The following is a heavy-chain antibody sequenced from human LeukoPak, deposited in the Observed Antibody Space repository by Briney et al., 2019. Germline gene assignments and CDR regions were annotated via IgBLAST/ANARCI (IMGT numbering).Heavy chain of an antibody. CDR3: ARDRILGCGGDCYPDAFDI. V-gene: IGHV4-61*01. CDR2: IYYSGST. Sequence: SQTLSLTCTVSGGSISSGSYYWSWIRQPPGKGLEWIGYIYYSGSTNYNPSLKSRVTISVDTSKNQFSLKLSSVTAADTAVYYCARDRILGCGGDCYPDAFDIWGQGTMVTVSS. CDR1: GGSISSGSYY. D-gene: IGHD2-21*02. J-gene: IGHJ3*02.